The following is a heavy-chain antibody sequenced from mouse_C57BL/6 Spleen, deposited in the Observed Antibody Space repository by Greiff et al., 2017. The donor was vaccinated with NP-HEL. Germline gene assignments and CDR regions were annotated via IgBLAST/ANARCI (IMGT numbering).Heavy chain of an antibody. CDR1: GFTFSSYT. V-gene: IGHV5-9*01. Sequence: EVMLVESGGGLVKPGGSLKLSCAASGFTFSSYTMSWVRQTPEKRLEWVATISGGGGNTYYPDSVKGRFTISRDNAKNTLYLQMSSLRSEDTALYYCASQWDYGSSWFAYWGQGTLVTVSA. CDR3: ASQWDYGSSWFAY. CDR2: ISGGGGNT. D-gene: IGHD1-1*01. J-gene: IGHJ3*01.